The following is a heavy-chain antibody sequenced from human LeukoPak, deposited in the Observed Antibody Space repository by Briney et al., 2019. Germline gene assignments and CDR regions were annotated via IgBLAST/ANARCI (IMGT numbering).Heavy chain of an antibody. CDR3: ARDRYPNWFDP. V-gene: IGHV1-8*02. CDR2: MNPNSGNT. D-gene: IGHD3-16*02. Sequence: ASVKVSCKTSGYTFTSFDINWVRRTTGHGPEWMGWMNPNSGNTGYAQKFQGRVTMTRNTSISTAYMELSSLRSEDTAVYYCARDRYPNWFDPWGQGTLVTVSS. J-gene: IGHJ5*02. CDR1: GYTFTSFD.